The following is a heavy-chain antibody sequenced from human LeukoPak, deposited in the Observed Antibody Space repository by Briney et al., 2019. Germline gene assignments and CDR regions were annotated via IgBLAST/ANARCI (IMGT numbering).Heavy chain of an antibody. D-gene: IGHD6-19*01. CDR3: ARDSSSGGEIVWFDP. Sequence: ASVKVSCKASGYTFTGYYMHWVRQAPGQGLEWMGWINPNSGGTNYAQKFQGRVTMTRDTSISTAYMELRRLRSDDTAVYYCARDSSSGGEIVWFDPWGQGTLVTVSS. CDR1: GYTFTGYY. J-gene: IGHJ5*02. V-gene: IGHV1-2*02. CDR2: INPNSGGT.